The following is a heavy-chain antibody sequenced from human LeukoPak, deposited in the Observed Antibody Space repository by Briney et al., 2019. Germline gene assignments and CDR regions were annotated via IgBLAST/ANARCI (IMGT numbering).Heavy chain of an antibody. V-gene: IGHV3-23*01. Sequence: GGSLRLSCAASGFTFSSYAMSWVRQAPGKGLEWVSAISGSGGSTYYADSVKGRFTISRDNSKNTLYLQMNSLRAEDTAVYYCAKELRFGYCSSTSCYGPDPRDYWGQGTLVTVSS. CDR2: ISGSGGST. CDR3: AKELRFGYCSSTSCYGPDPRDY. CDR1: GFTFSSYA. J-gene: IGHJ4*02. D-gene: IGHD2-2*03.